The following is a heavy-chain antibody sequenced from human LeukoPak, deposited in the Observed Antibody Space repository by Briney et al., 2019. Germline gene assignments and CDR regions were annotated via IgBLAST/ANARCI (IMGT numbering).Heavy chain of an antibody. CDR3: ARVLADFWSGYSKGYYYYYYMDV. V-gene: IGHV4-39*01. J-gene: IGHJ6*03. Sequence: PSETLSLTCTVSGGSISSSSYYWGWIRQPPGKGLEWIGSIYYSGSTYYNPSLKSRVTISVDTSKNQFSLKLSSVTAADTAVYYCARVLADFWSGYSKGYYYYYYMDVWGKGTTVTVSS. D-gene: IGHD3-3*01. CDR2: IYYSGST. CDR1: GGSISSSSYY.